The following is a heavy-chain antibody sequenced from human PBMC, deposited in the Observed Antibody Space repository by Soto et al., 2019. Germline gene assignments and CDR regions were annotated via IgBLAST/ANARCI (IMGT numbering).Heavy chain of an antibody. CDR2: INAGNGNT. CDR3: AKDKTMGRGAGPPPPFDY. CDR1: GYTFTSYA. J-gene: IGHJ4*02. D-gene: IGHD3-10*01. Sequence: QVQLVQSGAEVKKPGASVKVSCKASGYTFTSYAMHWVRQAPGQRLEWMGWINAGNGNTKYSQKFPGGTTLTREQSATKAYMGLSRLGSENTAFYYRAKDKTMGRGAGPPPPFDYWGQGTLVTVSS. V-gene: IGHV1-3*01.